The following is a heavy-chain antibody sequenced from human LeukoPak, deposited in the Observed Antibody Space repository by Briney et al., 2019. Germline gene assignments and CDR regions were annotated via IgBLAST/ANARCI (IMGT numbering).Heavy chain of an antibody. D-gene: IGHD2/OR15-2a*01. J-gene: IGHJ4*02. CDR1: GYTLTELS. CDR2: FDPEDGET. V-gene: IGHV1-24*01. Sequence: ASVKVSCKVSGYTLTELSMHWVRQAPGKGLEWMGGFDPEDGETIYAQKFQGRVTMTEDTFADTAYMELSSLRSEDTAVYYCATDPQPFNQSKYRNSKMIDYWGQGTLVTVSS. CDR3: ATDPQPFNQSKYRNSKMIDY.